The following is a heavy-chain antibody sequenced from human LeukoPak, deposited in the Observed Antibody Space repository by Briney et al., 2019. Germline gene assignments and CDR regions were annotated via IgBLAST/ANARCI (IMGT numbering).Heavy chain of an antibody. CDR2: ISGSGGST. V-gene: IGHV3-23*01. CDR1: GFTFSSYA. J-gene: IGHJ4*02. D-gene: IGHD4-23*01. Sequence: GGSLRLSCAASGFTFSSYAMSWVRQAPGKGLEWVSSISGSGGSTYYADSVKGRFTISRDNSKNTLYLQMNSLRAEDTAVYYCARRAGGYSHPYDYWGQGILVTVSS. CDR3: ARRAGGYSHPYDY.